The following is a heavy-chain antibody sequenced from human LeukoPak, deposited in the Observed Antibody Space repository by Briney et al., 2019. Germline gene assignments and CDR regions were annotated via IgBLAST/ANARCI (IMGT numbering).Heavy chain of an antibody. V-gene: IGHV1-2*02. Sequence: GASVKVSCKASGYTFTGYYMHWVRQAPGQGLEWMGWINPNSGGTNYAQKFQGGVTMTRDTSISTAYMELSRLRSDDTAVYYCARDLRVVTPSHWFDPWGQGTLVTVSS. J-gene: IGHJ5*02. CDR2: INPNSGGT. D-gene: IGHD4-23*01. CDR3: ARDLRVVTPSHWFDP. CDR1: GYTFTGYY.